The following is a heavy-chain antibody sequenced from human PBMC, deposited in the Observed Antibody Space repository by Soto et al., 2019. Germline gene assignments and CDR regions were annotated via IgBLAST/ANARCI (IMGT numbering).Heavy chain of an antibody. D-gene: IGHD2-2*01. J-gene: IGHJ4*02. Sequence: QVQLVQSGAEVKKPGSSVKVSCKASGGTFSSYAISWVRQAPGQGLEWMGGIIPIFGTANYAQKFQGRVTITADESTSTAYMELSSLRSEDPAVYYCARDLGRRGYCSSTSCSGYYFDYWGQGTLVTVSS. CDR1: GGTFSSYA. CDR3: ARDLGRRGYCSSTSCSGYYFDY. V-gene: IGHV1-69*01. CDR2: IIPIFGTA.